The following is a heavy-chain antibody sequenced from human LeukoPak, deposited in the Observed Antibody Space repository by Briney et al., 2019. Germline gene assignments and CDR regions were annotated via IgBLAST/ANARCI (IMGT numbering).Heavy chain of an antibody. CDR3: ARGHTAVPRHFDF. CDR2: SSSGSSAT. Sequence: GGSLRLSCAASGFNFSSYSMTCVRQAPGKALEWVTNSSSGSSATFSADPLKGRVTISRDDAKNLLYLDMNSVRAEDTAVYYCARGHTAVPRHFDFWGQGTLVTVSS. J-gene: IGHJ4*02. V-gene: IGHV3-21*05. CDR1: GFNFSSYS.